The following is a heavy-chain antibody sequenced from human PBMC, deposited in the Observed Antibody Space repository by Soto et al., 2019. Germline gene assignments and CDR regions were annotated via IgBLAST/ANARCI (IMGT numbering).Heavy chain of an antibody. D-gene: IGHD6-13*01. CDR3: ASSMGVAAAENWFDP. V-gene: IGHV4-34*01. CDR2: INHSGST. CDR1: GGSFSGYY. J-gene: IGHJ5*02. Sequence: PSETLSLTCAVYGGSFSGYYWSWIRQPPGKGLEWIGEINHSGSTNYNPSLKSRVTISVDTSKNQFSLKLSSVTAADTAVYYCASSMGVAAAENWFDPWGQGTLVTVSS.